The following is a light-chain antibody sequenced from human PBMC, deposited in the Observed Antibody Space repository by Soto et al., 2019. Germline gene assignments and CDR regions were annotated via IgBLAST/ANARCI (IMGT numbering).Light chain of an antibody. CDR2: DVS. CDR3: CLYAGRNYV. V-gene: IGLV2-11*01. J-gene: IGLJ1*01. Sequence: QSVLTHPRSVSGSPGQSVTISCTGTIIDVGGYNYVSWYQQHPGKAPKFMIYDVSKRPSGVPNCFSASKSGNTASLTISGLQAEDEADYYFCLYAGRNYVFGTGTKVTVL. CDR1: IIDVGGYNY.